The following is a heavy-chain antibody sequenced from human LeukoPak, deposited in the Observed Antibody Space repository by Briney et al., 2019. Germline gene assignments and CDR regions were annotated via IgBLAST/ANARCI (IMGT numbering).Heavy chain of an antibody. Sequence: PSETLSLTCTVSGDFISSYYYSWIRQPAGKGLEWIGRVHSDGSTKYNPSLKSRVTMSVDTSKSQLSLNLTSVTAADTAIYFCAKDRLGLPAAIHYYGMDVWGQGTAVTVSS. J-gene: IGHJ6*02. CDR1: GDFISSYY. CDR3: AKDRLGLPAAIHYYGMDV. CDR2: VHSDGST. D-gene: IGHD2-2*01. V-gene: IGHV4-4*07.